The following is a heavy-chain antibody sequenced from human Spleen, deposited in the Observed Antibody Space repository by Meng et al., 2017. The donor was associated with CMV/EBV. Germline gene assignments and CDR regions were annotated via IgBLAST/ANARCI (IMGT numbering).Heavy chain of an antibody. Sequence: SETLSLTCTVSGGSISSSGYYWGWVRQPPGKGLEWIGEIYHSGSTNYIPSLKSRVTISVDKSKNQFSLKLTSVTAADTAVYYCARDYYGSGSYGYYYGMDVWGQGTTVTVSS. CDR3: ARDYYGSGSYGYYYGMDV. CDR1: GGSISSSGYY. CDR2: IYHSGST. J-gene: IGHJ6*02. D-gene: IGHD3-10*01. V-gene: IGHV4-39*07.